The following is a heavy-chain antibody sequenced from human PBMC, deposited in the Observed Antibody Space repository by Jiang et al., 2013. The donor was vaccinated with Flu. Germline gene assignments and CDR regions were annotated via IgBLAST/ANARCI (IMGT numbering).Heavy chain of an antibody. CDR3: ARHGDDILTGFHY. D-gene: IGHD3-9*01. Sequence: SLTCTVSGGSISSYYWSWIRQPPGKGLEWIGYIYYSGSTNYNPSLKSRVTISVDTSKNQFSLKLSSVTAADTAVYYCARHGDDILTGFHYWGQGTLVTVSS. V-gene: IGHV4-59*08. CDR2: IYYSGST. J-gene: IGHJ4*02. CDR1: GGSISSYY.